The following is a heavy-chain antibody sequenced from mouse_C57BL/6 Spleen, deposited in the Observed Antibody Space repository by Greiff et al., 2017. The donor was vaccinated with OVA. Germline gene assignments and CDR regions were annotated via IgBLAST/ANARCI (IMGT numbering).Heavy chain of an antibody. Sequence: VQGVESGGGLVQPKGSLKLSCAASGFSFNTYAMNWVRQAPGKGLEWVARIRSKSNNYATYYADSVKDRFTISRDDSESMLYLQMNNLKTEDTAMYYCVREVLLLGPAMDYWGQGTSVTVSS. V-gene: IGHV10-1*01. CDR1: GFSFNTYA. CDR2: IRSKSNNYAT. D-gene: IGHD4-1*01. CDR3: VREVLLLGPAMDY. J-gene: IGHJ4*01.